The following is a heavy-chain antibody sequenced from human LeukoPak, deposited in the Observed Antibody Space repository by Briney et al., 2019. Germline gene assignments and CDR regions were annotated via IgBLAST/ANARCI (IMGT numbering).Heavy chain of an antibody. D-gene: IGHD1-1*01. J-gene: IGHJ4*02. CDR1: GYSFTNYW. Sequence: GESLKISCKGSGYSFTNYWIGWVRQMPERGLEWMGIIYPSDSETRYSPSFQGQVTISADKSITTAYLQWSSLKASDTAMYYCAKVGWNGEGSTPPYFDSWGQGTLVTVSS. V-gene: IGHV5-51*01. CDR2: IYPSDSET. CDR3: AKVGWNGEGSTPPYFDS.